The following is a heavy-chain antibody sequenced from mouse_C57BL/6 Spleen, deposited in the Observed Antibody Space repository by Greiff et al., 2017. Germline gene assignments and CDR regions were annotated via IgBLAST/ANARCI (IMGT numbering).Heavy chain of an antibody. CDR3: SRKRGYFDV. CDR2: IYPGSGST. V-gene: IGHV1-55*01. Sequence: QVQLKQPGAELVKPGASVKMSCKASGYTFTSYWITWVKQRPGQGLEWIGDIYPGSGSTNYNEKLKSKATLTVDTSSSTAYMQLSSLTSEHSAVYYCSRKRGYFDVWGTGTTVTVSS. CDR1: GYTFTSYW. J-gene: IGHJ1*03.